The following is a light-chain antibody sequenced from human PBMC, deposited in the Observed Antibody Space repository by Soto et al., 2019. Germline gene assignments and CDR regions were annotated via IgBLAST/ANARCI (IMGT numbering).Light chain of an antibody. Sequence: EIVLTQSPGTLSLSAGERATLTCRASQSVSSNYLAWFQQRPGQAPRLLISGASSRATGIPDRFSGSGSGTDFTLTISRLEPEDFAVYYCQQYGISPTWTFGQGTKVDIK. CDR1: QSVSSNY. J-gene: IGKJ1*01. V-gene: IGKV3-20*01. CDR3: QQYGISPTWT. CDR2: GAS.